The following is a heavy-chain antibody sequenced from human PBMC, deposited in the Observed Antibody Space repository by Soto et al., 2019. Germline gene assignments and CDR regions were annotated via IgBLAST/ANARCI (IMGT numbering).Heavy chain of an antibody. J-gene: IGHJ1*01. D-gene: IGHD1-7*01. CDR1: GGSVSGSSHY. CDR2: IDYSGST. V-gene: IGHV4-61*01. CDR3: ARGGTSSRRAVAGYFHY. Sequence: QVQLQESGPGLVKPSETLSLTCSVSGGSVSGSSHYWNWIRQTPGKGLEWIGYIDYSGSTNYSPSLKSRVTISVDTSKTQFSLKLSSVTAADTAVYYCARGGTSSRRAVAGYFHYWGRGIQVTVSS.